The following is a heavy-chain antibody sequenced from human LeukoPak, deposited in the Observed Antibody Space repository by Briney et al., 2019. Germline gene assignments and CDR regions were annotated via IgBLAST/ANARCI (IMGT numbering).Heavy chain of an antibody. J-gene: IGHJ6*03. V-gene: IGHV3-7*01. D-gene: IGHD3-16*02. CDR3: ARDQLYYDYVWGSYRLSHMDV. CDR2: IKQDGSEK. CDR1: GFTFSSYW. Sequence: GGSLRLSCAASGFTFSSYWMSWVRQVPGKGLEWVANIKQDGSEKYYVDSVKGRFTISRDNAKNSLYLQMNSLRAEDTAVYYCARDQLYYDYVWGSYRLSHMDVWGKGTTVTVSS.